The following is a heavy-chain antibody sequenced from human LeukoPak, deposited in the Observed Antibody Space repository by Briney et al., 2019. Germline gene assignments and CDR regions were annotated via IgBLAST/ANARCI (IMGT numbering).Heavy chain of an antibody. V-gene: IGHV4-34*01. D-gene: IGHD3-10*01. CDR1: GGSFSGHY. CDR3: ARGLREFGYYYYHMDV. CDR2: IIHSGRI. J-gene: IGHJ6*03. Sequence: PSETLSLTCAVYGGSFSGHYWSWIRQPPGKGLEWIGEIIHSGRINYNPSLKSRVTISIDTSKNQFSLRLSSVTAADTAVYYCARGLREFGYYYYHMDVWGKGTTVTVSS.